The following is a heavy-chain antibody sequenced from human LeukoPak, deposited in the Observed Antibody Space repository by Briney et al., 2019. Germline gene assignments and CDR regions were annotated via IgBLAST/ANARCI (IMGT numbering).Heavy chain of an antibody. Sequence: SETLSLTCTVSDGSLSSSSTSYWGGIRQPPGKGLEWIGSMNDGGASHYNPSRKSRGTISVETSKKRFCLRLSCVTAAGTAVDYCTRYDSHTAMLDYWGQRTLVTVSS. D-gene: IGHD3-22*01. V-gene: IGHV4-39*01. CDR3: TRYDSHTAMLDY. CDR1: DGSLSSSSTSY. J-gene: IGHJ4*02. CDR2: MNDGGAS.